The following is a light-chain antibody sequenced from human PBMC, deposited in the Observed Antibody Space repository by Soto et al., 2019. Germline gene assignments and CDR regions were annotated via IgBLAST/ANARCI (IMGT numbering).Light chain of an antibody. V-gene: IGLV1-40*01. CDR2: GNN. J-gene: IGLJ3*02. Sequence: QSLLTQPPSVSGAPGQRVTISCTGSSSNIGAGYGVHWYQQAPGAVPKLIIYGNNNRPSGVPDRISGSKSGTSVTLAITGLQADDEADYYCQSYDNNLNGGVFGGGTKVTVL. CDR3: QSYDNNLNGGV. CDR1: SSNIGAGYG.